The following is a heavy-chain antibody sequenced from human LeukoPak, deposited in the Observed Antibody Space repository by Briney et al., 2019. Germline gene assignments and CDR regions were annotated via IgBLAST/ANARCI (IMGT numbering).Heavy chain of an antibody. D-gene: IGHD3-9*01. Sequence: GGSLRLSCVASGFTFSSYWMHWVRQDPRKGLVWVSRINGDGRNINYADSVRGRFTISRDNAKNTLYLQMNSLRAEDTAVYYCAKVRYDILTGYPKVPVDYWGQGTLVTVSS. CDR1: GFTFSSYW. J-gene: IGHJ4*01. CDR2: INGDGRNI. CDR3: AKVRYDILTGYPKVPVDY. V-gene: IGHV3-74*01.